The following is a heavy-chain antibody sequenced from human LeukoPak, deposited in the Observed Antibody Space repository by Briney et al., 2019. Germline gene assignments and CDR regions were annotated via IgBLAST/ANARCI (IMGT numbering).Heavy chain of an antibody. CDR1: GYTFTGYY. Sequence: ASVKVSCKASGYTFTGYYMHWVRRAPGQGLEWMGWINPNSGGTNYAQKFQGRVTMTRDTSISTAYMELSRLRSDDTAVHYCARVNATLTSYYDILTGPDYFDYWGQGTLVTVSS. V-gene: IGHV1-2*02. CDR2: INPNSGGT. CDR3: ARVNATLTSYYDILTGPDYFDY. J-gene: IGHJ4*02. D-gene: IGHD3-9*01.